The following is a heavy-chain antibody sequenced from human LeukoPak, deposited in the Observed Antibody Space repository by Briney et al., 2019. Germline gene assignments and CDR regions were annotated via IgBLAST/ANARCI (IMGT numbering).Heavy chain of an antibody. Sequence: SETLSLTCAVYGESFSGYYWSWIRQPPGKGLEWIGEINHRGSTNYNPSLKSRATVSVDTSKNQFSLKLSSVTAADTAVYYCARGAYCSSTSCYTGAFDIWGPGTMVTVSS. D-gene: IGHD2-2*02. CDR3: ARGAYCSSTSCYTGAFDI. V-gene: IGHV4-34*01. CDR1: GESFSGYY. J-gene: IGHJ3*02. CDR2: INHRGST.